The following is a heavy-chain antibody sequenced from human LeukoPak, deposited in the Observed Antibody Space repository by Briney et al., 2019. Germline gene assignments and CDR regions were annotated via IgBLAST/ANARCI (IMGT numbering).Heavy chain of an antibody. D-gene: IGHD3-10*01. Sequence: ASVKVSCKASGYTFTGYYTHWVRQAPGQGLEWMGWINPNSGGTNYAQKFQGRVTMTRDTSISTAYMELSRLRSDDTAVYYCAKLGSGSYSGPFDYWGQGTLVTVSS. J-gene: IGHJ4*02. CDR2: INPNSGGT. CDR1: GYTFTGYY. CDR3: AKLGSGSYSGPFDY. V-gene: IGHV1-2*02.